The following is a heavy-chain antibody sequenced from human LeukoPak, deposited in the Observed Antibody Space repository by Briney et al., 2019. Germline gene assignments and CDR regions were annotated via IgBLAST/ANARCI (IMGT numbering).Heavy chain of an antibody. J-gene: IGHJ5*02. V-gene: IGHV1-69*05. CDR2: IIPIFGTA. CDR1: GYTFTSYG. Sequence: SVKVSCKASGYTFTSYGISWARQAPGQGLEWMGGIIPIFGTANYAQKLQGRVTITTDESTSTAYMELSSLRSEDTAVYYCASHYDSSGPYSWFDPWGQGTLVTVSS. CDR3: ASHYDSSGPYSWFDP. D-gene: IGHD3-22*01.